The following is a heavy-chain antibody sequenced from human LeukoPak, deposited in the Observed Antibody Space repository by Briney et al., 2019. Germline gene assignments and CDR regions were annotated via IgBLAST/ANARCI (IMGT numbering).Heavy chain of an antibody. Sequence: SETLSLTCTVSGGSMSVHYWSWIRQTPGKGLEWIGYIYDSGSTQFNPSLKSRLTVSVDRSKNQFSLDLSTVTAADTAVYYCARVKQADHYYYYYMDVWGKGTTVTVSS. J-gene: IGHJ6*03. CDR3: ARVKQADHYYYYYMDV. D-gene: IGHD6-13*01. V-gene: IGHV4-59*11. CDR2: IYDSGST. CDR1: GGSMSVHY.